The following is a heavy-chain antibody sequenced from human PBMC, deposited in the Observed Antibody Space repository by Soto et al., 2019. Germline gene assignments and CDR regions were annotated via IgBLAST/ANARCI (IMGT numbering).Heavy chain of an antibody. CDR3: AKDPSFIGDSGDY. V-gene: IGHV3-23*01. CDR1: GFTFSSYA. CDR2: ISGSGGST. Sequence: GGSLRLSCAASGFTFSSYAMSWVRQAPGKGLEWVSAISGSGGSTYYADSVKGRFTISRDNSKNTLYLQMNSQRAEDTAVYYCAKDPSFIGDSGDYWGQGTLVTVSS. D-gene: IGHD4-17*01. J-gene: IGHJ4*02.